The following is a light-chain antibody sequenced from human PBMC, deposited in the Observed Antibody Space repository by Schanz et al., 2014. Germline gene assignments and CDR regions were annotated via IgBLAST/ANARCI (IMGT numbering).Light chain of an antibody. V-gene: IGLV2-8*01. CDR3: SSYAGRNSFVV. CDR1: SSDVGGYSY. CDR2: EVN. J-gene: IGLJ2*01. Sequence: QSALTQPPSASGSPGQSVTISCTGTSSDVGGYSYVSWYQQHPDKAPKLMISEVNKRPSGVPDRFSGSKSGNTASLTVSGLQAEDEADYYCSSYAGRNSFVVFGGGTKLTVL.